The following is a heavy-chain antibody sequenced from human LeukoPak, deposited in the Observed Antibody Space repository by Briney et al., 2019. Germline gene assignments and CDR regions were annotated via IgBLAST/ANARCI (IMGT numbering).Heavy chain of an antibody. CDR2: ITSSGHI. Sequence: GGSLRLSCAASGFTFSSYSMNWVRQAPGKGLEWVSSITSSGHIYYADSVKGRFTISRDNAENSLFLQMNSLRAEDTAVYYCAKGPAPRLGEFSYHALVDYWGQGALVTVSS. V-gene: IGHV3-21*01. CDR3: AKGPAPRLGEFSYHALVDY. J-gene: IGHJ4*02. CDR1: GFTFSSYS. D-gene: IGHD3-16*02.